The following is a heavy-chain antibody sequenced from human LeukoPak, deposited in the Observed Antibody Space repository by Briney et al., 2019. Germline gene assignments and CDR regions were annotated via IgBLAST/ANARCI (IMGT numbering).Heavy chain of an antibody. Sequence: GGPLRLSCATSGFTFSSYAMSWVRQAPGKGLAWVSIITVSGGTTYYTYSVKGRFTIFRDNSESTLYLQMNSLRAEDTALYYCARRIAATTTRYFDLWARGTVVTVSS. CDR1: GFTFSSYA. CDR3: ARRIAATTTRYFDL. CDR2: ITVSGGTT. D-gene: IGHD6-13*01. V-gene: IGHV3-23*01. J-gene: IGHJ2*01.